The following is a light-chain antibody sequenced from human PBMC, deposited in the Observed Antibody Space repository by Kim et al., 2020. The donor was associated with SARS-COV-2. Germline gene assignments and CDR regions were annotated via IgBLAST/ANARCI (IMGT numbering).Light chain of an antibody. CDR2: GAS. J-gene: IGKJ4*01. CDR3: QQYGAT. V-gene: IGKV3-20*01. CDR1: QSLDSSE. Sequence: ENVLTQSPGTLSLSPGERATLSCRASQSLDSSEFAWYQQKPGQAPRLLIYGASSRDTGIPDRFSGSGSGTDFTLTISRLEPEDSAMYYCQQYGATFGGGTKVDIK.